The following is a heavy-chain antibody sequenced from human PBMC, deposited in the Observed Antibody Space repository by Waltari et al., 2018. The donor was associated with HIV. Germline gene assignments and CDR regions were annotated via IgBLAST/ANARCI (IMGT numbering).Heavy chain of an antibody. CDR3: AKDYIPASLAVDQFFDY. CDR1: GFTFNTYA. V-gene: IGHV3-23*01. CDR2: ISGSGGST. Sequence: EVQLLESGGGLVQPGGSLKVSCAASGFTFNTYALSWVGQAPGKGLEWVSGISGSGGSTYYADSVKGRFTISRDNSRNTLYLQMNSLRAEDTAVYYCAKDYIPASLAVDQFFDYWGQGTLVTVSS. J-gene: IGHJ4*02. D-gene: IGHD6-19*01.